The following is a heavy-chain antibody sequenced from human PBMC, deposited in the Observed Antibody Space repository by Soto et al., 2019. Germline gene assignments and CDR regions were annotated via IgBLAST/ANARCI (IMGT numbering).Heavy chain of an antibody. D-gene: IGHD6-13*01. Sequence: GSLRLSCAASGFTFSDYYMSWIRQTPGKGLEWVSYISSSSSYTNYADSVKGRFTISRDNAKNSLYLQMNSLRAEDTAVYYCARDHDSSSVAADYWGQGTLVTVSS. J-gene: IGHJ4*02. V-gene: IGHV3-11*06. CDR3: ARDHDSSSVAADY. CDR1: GFTFSDYY. CDR2: ISSSSSYT.